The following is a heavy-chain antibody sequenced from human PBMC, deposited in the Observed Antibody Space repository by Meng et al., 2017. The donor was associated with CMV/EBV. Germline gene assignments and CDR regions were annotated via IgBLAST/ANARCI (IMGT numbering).Heavy chain of an antibody. V-gene: IGHV3-7*01. CDR2: IKQDGSKK. CDR3: ARAPTYYYDSSGYYGLGFDY. D-gene: IGHD3-22*01. CDR1: GFTFSSYW. J-gene: IGHJ4*02. Sequence: GGSLRLSCAASGFTFSSYWMSWVRQAPGKGLEWVANIKQDGSKKYYVDSVKGRFTISRDNAKNSLYLQMNSLRAEDTAVYYCARAPTYYYDSSGYYGLGFDYWGQGTLVTVSS.